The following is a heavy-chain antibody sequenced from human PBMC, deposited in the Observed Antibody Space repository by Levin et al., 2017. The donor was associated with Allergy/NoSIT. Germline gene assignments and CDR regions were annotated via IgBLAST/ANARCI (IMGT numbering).Heavy chain of an antibody. Sequence: SVKVSCKASGGTFSSYAISWVRQAPGQGLEWMGGIIPIFGTANYAQKFQGRVTITADESTSTAYMELSSLRSEDTAVYYCARGYYYDSSGYHGAFDIWGQGTMVTVSS. CDR1: GGTFSSYA. CDR2: IIPIFGTA. V-gene: IGHV1-69*13. J-gene: IGHJ3*02. D-gene: IGHD3-22*01. CDR3: ARGYYYDSSGYHGAFDI.